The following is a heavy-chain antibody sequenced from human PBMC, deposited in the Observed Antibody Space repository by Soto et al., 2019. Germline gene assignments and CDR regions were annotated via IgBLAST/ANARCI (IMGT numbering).Heavy chain of an antibody. CDR2: IYYSGST. D-gene: IGHD6-6*01. CDR3: ARESLGIAARPDWFDP. Sequence: QVQLQESGPGLVKPSQTLSLTCTVSGGSISSGDYYWSWIRQPPGKGLEWIGYIYYSGSTYYNPSIKSRVTISVDTSKNQFSLKLSSVTAADTAVYYCARESLGIAARPDWFDPWGQGTLVTVSS. V-gene: IGHV4-30-4*01. J-gene: IGHJ5*02. CDR1: GGSISSGDYY.